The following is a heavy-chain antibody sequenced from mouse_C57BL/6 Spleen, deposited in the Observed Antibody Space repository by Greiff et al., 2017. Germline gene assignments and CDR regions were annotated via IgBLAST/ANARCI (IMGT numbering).Heavy chain of an antibody. D-gene: IGHD2-4*01. J-gene: IGHJ4*01. CDR2: INPNNGGT. Sequence: EVQLQQSGPELVKPGASVKISCKASGYTFTDYYMTWVKQSHGKSLEWIGDINPNNGGTSYNQKFKGKATLTVDKSSSTAYMELRSLTSEDSAVYYCARGGDYDPLYYAMDYWGQGTSVTVSS. CDR1: GYTFTDYY. CDR3: ARGGDYDPLYYAMDY. V-gene: IGHV1-26*01.